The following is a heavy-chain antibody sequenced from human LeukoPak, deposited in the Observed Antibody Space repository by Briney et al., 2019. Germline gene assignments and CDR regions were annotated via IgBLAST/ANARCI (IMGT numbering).Heavy chain of an antibody. D-gene: IGHD4-23*01. J-gene: IGHJ4*02. CDR3: ARDRPLYGGNSGY. CDR2: ISSSSSYI. CDR1: GFTFSSYS. V-gene: IGHV3-21*01. Sequence: GGSLRLSCAASGFTFSSYSMNWVRQAPGKGLEWVSSISSSSSYIYYADSVKGRFTISRDNAKNSLYLQMNSLRAEDTAVYYCARDRPLYGGNSGYWCQGALVTVSS.